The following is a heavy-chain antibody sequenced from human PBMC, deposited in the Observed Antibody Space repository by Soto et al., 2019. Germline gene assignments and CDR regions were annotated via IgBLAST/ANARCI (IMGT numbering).Heavy chain of an antibody. CDR1: GFTFDDYA. D-gene: IGHD7-27*01. CDR2: ISWNGGGI. V-gene: IGHV3-9*03. J-gene: IGHJ3*02. CDR3: AKDIWSHNWGTGLWAFDI. Sequence: EVQLVESGGGLVQPGRSLRLSCAASGFTFDDYAMHWVRQAPGKGLEWVSRISWNGGGIAYADSVKGRFTISRDNAKNSLYLQMNSLTTEDMALYYCAKDIWSHNWGTGLWAFDIWGQGTMVTVSS.